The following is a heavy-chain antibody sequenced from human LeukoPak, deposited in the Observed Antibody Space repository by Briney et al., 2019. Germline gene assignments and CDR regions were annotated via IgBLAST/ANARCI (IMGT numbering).Heavy chain of an antibody. V-gene: IGHV1-8*03. CDR3: ARAYPYYDFWSGYSQDWFDP. CDR2: MNPNSGNT. CDR1: GYTFTSYG. Sequence: GASVKVSCKASGYTFTSYGINWVRQATGQGLVWMGWMNPNSGNTGYAQKFQGRVTITRNTSISTAYMELSSLRSEDTAVYYCARAYPYYDFWSGYSQDWFDPWGQGTLVTVSS. J-gene: IGHJ5*02. D-gene: IGHD3-3*01.